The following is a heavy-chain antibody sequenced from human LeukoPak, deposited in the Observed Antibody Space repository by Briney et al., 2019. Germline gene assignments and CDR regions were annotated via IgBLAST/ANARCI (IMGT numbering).Heavy chain of an antibody. CDR2: INHSGST. D-gene: IGHD5-18*01. Sequence: PSETLSLTCTVSGGSVSSGSYYWSWIRQPPGKGLEWIGEINHSGSTNYNPSLKSRVTISVDTSKNQSSLKLSSVTAADTAVYYCASRDTATGLDWGQGTLVTVSS. CDR1: GGSVSSGSYY. CDR3: ASRDTATGLD. J-gene: IGHJ4*02. V-gene: IGHV4-61*01.